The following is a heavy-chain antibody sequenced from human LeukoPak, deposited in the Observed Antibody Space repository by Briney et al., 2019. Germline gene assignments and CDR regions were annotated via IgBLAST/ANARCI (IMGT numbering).Heavy chain of an antibody. CDR3: ARDLTGYTWGVLDY. CDR1: GYTFTIYY. Sequence: ASVKVSCKASGYTFTIYYIHWVRQAPGQGLEWMGIINPSGGTTSYAQKFQGRVTMTRDMSTSTVYMELSSLRSDDTAVYYCARDLTGYTWGVLDYWGQGTLVTVSS. J-gene: IGHJ4*02. D-gene: IGHD3-16*01. V-gene: IGHV1-46*01. CDR2: INPSGGTT.